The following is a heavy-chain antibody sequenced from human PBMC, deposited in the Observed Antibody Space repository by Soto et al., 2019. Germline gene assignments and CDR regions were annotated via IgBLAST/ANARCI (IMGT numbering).Heavy chain of an antibody. CDR1: GGSISSSNW. J-gene: IGHJ6*02. CDR2: IYHSGST. CDR3: ASVRGGYYYAMDV. V-gene: IGHV4-4*02. Sequence: SETLSLTCAVSGGSISSSNWWSWVRQPPGKGLEWIGEIYHSGSTNYNPSLKSRVTISVDKSKNQFSLKLSSVTAADTAVYYCASVRGGYYYAMDVWGRGTTVTVSS. D-gene: IGHD3-10*02.